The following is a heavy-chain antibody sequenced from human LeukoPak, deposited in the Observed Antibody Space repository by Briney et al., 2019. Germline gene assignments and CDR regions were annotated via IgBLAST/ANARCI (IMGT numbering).Heavy chain of an antibody. V-gene: IGHV3-64D*09. J-gene: IGHJ4*02. CDR3: VKGQEVVYAPTFDY. D-gene: IGHD2-8*02. Sequence: PGGSLSLSCAASGFTFSNAWMSWVRQAPGKGLQYVSSIGTSGISTYYADSVTGRFTISRDNSKNSLYLQMSNLRPEDTAVYYCVKGQEVVYAPTFDYWGQGILVTVSS. CDR2: IGTSGIST. CDR1: GFTFSNAW.